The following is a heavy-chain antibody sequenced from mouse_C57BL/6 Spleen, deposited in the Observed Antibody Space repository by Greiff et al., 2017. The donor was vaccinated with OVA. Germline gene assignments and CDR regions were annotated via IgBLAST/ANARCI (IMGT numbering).Heavy chain of an antibody. CDR2: INPNNGGT. CDR1: GYTFTDYY. D-gene: IGHD2-14*01. CDR3: ARLGTDDAMDY. Sequence: VQLQQSGPELVKPGASVKISCKASGYTFTDYYMNWVKQSHGKSLEWIGDINPNNGGTSYNQKFKGKATLTVDKSSSTAYMELRSLTSEDSAVYYCARLGTDDAMDYWGQGTSVTVSA. V-gene: IGHV1-26*01. J-gene: IGHJ4*01.